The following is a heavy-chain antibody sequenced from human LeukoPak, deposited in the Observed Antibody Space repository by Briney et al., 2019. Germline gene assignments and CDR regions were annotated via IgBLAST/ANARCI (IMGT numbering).Heavy chain of an antibody. Sequence: GESLKISCKGSGYRFTNYRIGWVRQMPGKGLEWMGIFYPGDSETTYSPSFQGQVTISADTSINTAYLQWNTLKASDTAMYYCARLDEGFYYDAFCYNFWGQGTLVTVAS. CDR2: FYPGDSET. D-gene: IGHD3-22*01. CDR1: GYRFTNYR. CDR3: ARLDEGFYYDAFCYNF. V-gene: IGHV5-51*01. J-gene: IGHJ4*02.